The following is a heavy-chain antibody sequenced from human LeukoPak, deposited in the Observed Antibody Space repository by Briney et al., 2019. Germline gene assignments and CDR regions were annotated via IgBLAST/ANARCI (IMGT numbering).Heavy chain of an antibody. CDR3: ARVWKRDGSYGY. D-gene: IGHD5-24*01. Sequence: ASVKVSCKASGYTFTAYYTHWVRQAPGQGLEWMGWINPNSGGTNYAQKFQGRVTMTRNTSISTAYMELSSLRSEDTAVYYCARVWKRDGSYGYWGQGTLVTVSS. V-gene: IGHV1-2*02. J-gene: IGHJ4*02. CDR1: GYTFTAYY. CDR2: INPNSGGT.